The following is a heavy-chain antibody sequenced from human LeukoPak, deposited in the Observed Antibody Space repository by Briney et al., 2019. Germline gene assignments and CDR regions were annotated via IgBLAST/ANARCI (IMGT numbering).Heavy chain of an antibody. D-gene: IGHD3-22*01. CDR2: ISGSGGST. Sequence: GGSLRLSCAASGFTFSSYAMSWVRQAPGKGLEWVSAISGSGGSTYYADSVKGRFTISRDNSKNTLYLQMNSLGAEDTAVYYCAKQVQRYYYDSSGWFDPWGQGTLVTVSS. V-gene: IGHV3-23*01. CDR3: AKQVQRYYYDSSGWFDP. CDR1: GFTFSSYA. J-gene: IGHJ5*02.